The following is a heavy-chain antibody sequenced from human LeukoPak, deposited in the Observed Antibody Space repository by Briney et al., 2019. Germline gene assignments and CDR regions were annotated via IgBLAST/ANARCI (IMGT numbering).Heavy chain of an antibody. Sequence: GGSLRLSCAASGFTFSSYDMHWVRQATGKGLEWVSAIGVAANTFYSGSVKGRFTISRENAKNSLYLLMSSLRAADTAVYYCARDPSWSGYNWFDPWGQGTLVTVSS. V-gene: IGHV3-13*01. D-gene: IGHD6-13*01. J-gene: IGHJ5*02. CDR1: GFTFSSYD. CDR3: ARDPSWSGYNWFDP. CDR2: IGVAANT.